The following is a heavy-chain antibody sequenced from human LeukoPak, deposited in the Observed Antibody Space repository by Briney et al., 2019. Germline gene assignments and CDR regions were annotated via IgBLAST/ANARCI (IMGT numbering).Heavy chain of an antibody. Sequence: SETLSLTCTVSGGSISSYYWSWIRQPPRRGLEWIGYVFYSGSINYNPSLKSRVTISIDASKNQFSLKLSSVTAADTAVYCCARLTSGTHPNFDYWGQGTLVTVSS. CDR2: VFYSGSI. J-gene: IGHJ4*02. D-gene: IGHD3-10*01. V-gene: IGHV4-59*08. CDR3: ARLTSGTHPNFDY. CDR1: GGSISSYY.